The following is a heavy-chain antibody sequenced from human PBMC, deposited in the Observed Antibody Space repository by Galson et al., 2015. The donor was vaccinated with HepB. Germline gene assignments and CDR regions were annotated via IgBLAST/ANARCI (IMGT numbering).Heavy chain of an antibody. CDR2: IIPIFGTA. CDR1: GGTFSSYA. V-gene: IGHV1-69*13. CDR3: ARDRYDSSGYYYTAAYYYYGMDV. Sequence: SVKVSCKASGGTFSSYAISWVRQAPGQGLEWMGGIIPIFGTANYAQKFQGRVTITADESTSTAYMELSSLRAEDTAVYYCARDRYDSSGYYYTAAYYYYGMDVWGQGTTVTVSS. D-gene: IGHD3-22*01. J-gene: IGHJ6*02.